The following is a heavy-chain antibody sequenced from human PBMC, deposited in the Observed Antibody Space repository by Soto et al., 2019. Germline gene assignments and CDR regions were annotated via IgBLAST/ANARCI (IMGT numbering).Heavy chain of an antibody. J-gene: IGHJ5*02. CDR1: GYTFTSYG. V-gene: IGHV1-18*01. CDR2: ISAYNGNT. D-gene: IGHD3-3*01. Sequence: ASVKVSCKASGYTFTSYGISWVRQAPGQGLEWMGWISAYNGNTNYAQKLQGRVTMTTDTSTSTAYMELRSLRSDDTAVYYCARGNPIQNYDFWSGYYFRSSNNWFDPWGQGTLLTVSS. CDR3: ARGNPIQNYDFWSGYYFRSSNNWFDP.